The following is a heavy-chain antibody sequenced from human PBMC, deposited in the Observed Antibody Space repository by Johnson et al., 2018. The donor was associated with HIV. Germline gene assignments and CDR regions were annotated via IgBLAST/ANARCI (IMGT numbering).Heavy chain of an antibody. CDR2: IYSGGST. D-gene: IGHD2-2*01. V-gene: IGHV3-NL1*01. Sequence: QVQLVESGGGLVQPGGSLRLSCEVSGFTFSNYGMHWVRQAPGKGLEWVSVIYSGGSTYYADSVKGRFTISRDNSKNTLYLQMNSLRAEDTAVYYCAKTVIVVVPAARGDAFDIWGQGTMVTVSS. CDR3: AKTVIVVVPAARGDAFDI. J-gene: IGHJ3*02. CDR1: GFTFSNYG.